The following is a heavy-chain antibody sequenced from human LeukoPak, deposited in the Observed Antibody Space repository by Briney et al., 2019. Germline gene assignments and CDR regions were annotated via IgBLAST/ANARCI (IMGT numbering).Heavy chain of an antibody. CDR2: IYSGGST. Sequence: GGSLRLSCAASGFTVSSNYMSWVRQAPGKGLEWVSVIYSGGSTYYADSVKGRFTISRDNSKNTLYLQMNSLRAEDTAVYYCGGLAHNAWYAIDFWGQGTLATVSS. D-gene: IGHD2-2*01. CDR3: GGLAHNAWYAIDF. J-gene: IGHJ4*02. CDR1: GFTVSSNY. V-gene: IGHV3-53*01.